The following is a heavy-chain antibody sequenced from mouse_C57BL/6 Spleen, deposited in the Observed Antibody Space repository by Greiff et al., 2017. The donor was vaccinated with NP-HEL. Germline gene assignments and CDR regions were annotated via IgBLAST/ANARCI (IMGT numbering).Heavy chain of an antibody. D-gene: IGHD2-2*01. CDR3: ARSTMVTTRYFDV. Sequence: QVQLQQPGAELVMPGASVKLSCKASGYTFTSYWMPWVKQRPGQGLEWLGEIDPSDSYTNYNHKFKGKSTLPVDKSSSTSSMQLSSLTSEDAAVYYCARSTMVTTRYFDVWGTGTTVTVSS. CDR2: IDPSDSYT. CDR1: GYTFTSYW. J-gene: IGHJ1*03. V-gene: IGHV1-69*01.